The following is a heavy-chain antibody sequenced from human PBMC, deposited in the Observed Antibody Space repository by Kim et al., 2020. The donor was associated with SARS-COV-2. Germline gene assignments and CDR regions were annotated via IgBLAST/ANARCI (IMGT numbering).Heavy chain of an antibody. Sequence: GGSLRLSCAASGFTFSDYYMAWLRQAPGKGLEWVSYISYSGDKTYYADSVKGRFTVSRDNAKNSLHLQLNDLRVDDTAVYYCARGDPNAAAGFYWGQGTLGTVSS. CDR1: GFTFSDYY. CDR2: ISYSGDKT. V-gene: IGHV3-11*01. CDR3: ARGDPNAAAGFY. J-gene: IGHJ4*02. D-gene: IGHD6-13*01.